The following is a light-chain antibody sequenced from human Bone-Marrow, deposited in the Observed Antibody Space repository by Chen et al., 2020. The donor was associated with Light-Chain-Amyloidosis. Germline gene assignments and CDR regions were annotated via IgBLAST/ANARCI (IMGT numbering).Light chain of an antibody. CDR2: DDS. J-gene: IGLJ3*02. V-gene: IGLV3-21*02. CDR3: QVWDRSSDRPV. CDR1: NIGSTS. Sequence: SYGLTQPPSVSVAPGQTATIACGGNNIGSTSGHWYQQTPGQAPLLVVYDDSDRPSGMPERLSGSNSGNTATLTISRVEAGDEADYYCQVWDRSSDRPVFGGGTKLTVL.